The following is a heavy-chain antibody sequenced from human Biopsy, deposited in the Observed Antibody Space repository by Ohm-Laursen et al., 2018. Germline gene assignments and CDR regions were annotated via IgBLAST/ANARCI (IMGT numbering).Heavy chain of an antibody. CDR3: ATELLPPGVGGPWLDS. CDR1: GVTLSGYG. J-gene: IGHJ5*01. D-gene: IGHD3-10*01. V-gene: IGHV3-21*06. Sequence: SLRLSCAASGVTLSGYGMNWVRQTPGKGIEWVSSINASSSYIYYADSVKGRFTVSRDNTKNTLYLQMNSLRAADTAIYFCATELLPPGVGGPWLDSWGQGTPVTVSS. CDR2: INASSSYI.